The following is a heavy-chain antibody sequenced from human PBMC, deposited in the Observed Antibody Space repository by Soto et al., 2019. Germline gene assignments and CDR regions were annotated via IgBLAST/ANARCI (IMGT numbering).Heavy chain of an antibody. Sequence: QITLKESGPPLVKPTQTLTLTCTFSGFSLTTSGVGVGWVRQPPGKALEWLAIMFWNGDKRYSPSLKTRLSISRDTSRNQVVLTMTHMDPMDTATYYCSRRHRPLSDAWDGEDYWGQGTLVTVSS. CDR1: GFSLTTSGVG. D-gene: IGHD4-17*01. CDR3: SRRHRPLSDAWDGEDY. V-gene: IGHV2-5*01. CDR2: MFWNGDK. J-gene: IGHJ4*02.